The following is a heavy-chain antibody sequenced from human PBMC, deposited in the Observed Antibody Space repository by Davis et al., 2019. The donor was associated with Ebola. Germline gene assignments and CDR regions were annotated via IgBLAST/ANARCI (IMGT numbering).Heavy chain of an antibody. J-gene: IGHJ6*02. V-gene: IGHV3-48*03. CDR3: ARDPKGYYYGMDV. CDR2: ISGSGSTT. Sequence: GESLKISCAASGFTFSRYEMNWVRQAPGKGPEWVSYISGSGSTTYFTDSVKGRFTMSRDNSKNTLYLQMNSLRAEDTAVYYCARDPKGYYYGMDVWGQGTTVTVSS. CDR1: GFTFSRYE.